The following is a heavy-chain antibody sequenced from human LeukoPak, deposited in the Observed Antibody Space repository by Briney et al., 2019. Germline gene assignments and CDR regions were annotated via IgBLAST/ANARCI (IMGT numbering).Heavy chain of an antibody. CDR1: GFTFSSYS. V-gene: IGHV3-21*01. D-gene: IGHD5-24*01. CDR2: XXXXSNYI. J-gene: IGHJ4*02. Sequence: GGSLRLSCAASGFTFSSYSTNWVRQAPGKGLEWVATXXXXSNYIYYADSVKGRFTISRDNAKNTLYLQMNSLRAEDTAVYYXXXXPXRXXRDGXXXXFDYWGQGTLVTVSS. CDR3: XXXPXRXXRDGXXXXFDY.